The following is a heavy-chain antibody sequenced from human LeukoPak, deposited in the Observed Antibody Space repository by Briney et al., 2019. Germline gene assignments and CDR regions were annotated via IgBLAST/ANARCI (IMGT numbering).Heavy chain of an antibody. J-gene: IGHJ3*01. CDR2: ISSSGGTF. CDR1: GFTPSDYY. D-gene: IGHD3-10*01. CDR3: AKSPPSAGVSFDV. Sequence: GGSLRLSCAASGFTPSDYYMGWIRQAPGRGLEWVSYISSSGGTFYYADSVKGRFSISRDNAKNSLYLQMNSLRIDDTAVYYCAKSPPSAGVSFDVWGQGTMVTVSS. V-gene: IGHV3-11*04.